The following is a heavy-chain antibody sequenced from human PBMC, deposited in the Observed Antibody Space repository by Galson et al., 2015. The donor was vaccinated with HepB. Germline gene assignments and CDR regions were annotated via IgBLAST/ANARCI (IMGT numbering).Heavy chain of an antibody. J-gene: IGHJ6*03. CDR2: ISSSSSYI. V-gene: IGHV3-21*01. CDR1: GFTFSSYS. D-gene: IGHD2-15*01. Sequence: SLRLSCAASGFTFSSYSMNWVRQAPGKGLEWVSSISSSSSYIYYADSVKGRFTISRDNAKNSLYLQMNSLRAEDTTVYYCARDILGFSYMDVWGKGTTVTVSS. CDR3: ARDILGFSYMDV.